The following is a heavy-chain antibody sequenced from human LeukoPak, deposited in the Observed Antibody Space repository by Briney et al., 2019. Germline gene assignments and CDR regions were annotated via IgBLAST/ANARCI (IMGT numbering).Heavy chain of an antibody. J-gene: IGHJ6*02. CDR2: ISSSSSTI. CDR3: ARELGGSSWSARPYGMDV. D-gene: IGHD6-13*01. Sequence: GGSLRLSCAASGFTFSSYSMNWVRQAPGKGLEWVSYISSSSSTIYYADSVKGRFTISRDNAKNSLYLQMNSLRAEDTAVYYCARELGGSSWSARPYGMDVWGQGTTVTVSS. CDR1: GFTFSSYS. V-gene: IGHV3-48*04.